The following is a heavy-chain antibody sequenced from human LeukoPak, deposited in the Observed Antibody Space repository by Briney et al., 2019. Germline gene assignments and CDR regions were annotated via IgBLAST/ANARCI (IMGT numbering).Heavy chain of an antibody. CDR2: IYYSGST. V-gene: IGHV4-39*01. Sequence: SETLSLTCTVSGGSISSSSHYWGWIRQPPGKGLEWIGSIYYSGSTYYNPSLKSRVTISVDTSKNQFSLKLSSVTAADTAVYYCACPIGVRGAYFDYWGQGTLVTVSS. CDR3: ACPIGVRGAYFDY. J-gene: IGHJ4*02. D-gene: IGHD3-10*01. CDR1: GGSISSSSHY.